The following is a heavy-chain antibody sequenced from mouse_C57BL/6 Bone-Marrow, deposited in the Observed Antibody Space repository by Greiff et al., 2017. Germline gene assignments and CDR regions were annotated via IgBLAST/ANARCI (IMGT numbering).Heavy chain of an antibody. V-gene: IGHV1-63*01. CDR3: ARWAHYYGSRREMDY. D-gene: IGHD1-1*01. CDR1: GYTFTNYW. CDR2: IYPGGGYT. J-gene: IGHJ4*01. Sequence: QVQLQQSGAELVRPGTSVKMSCTASGYTFTNYWIGWAQQRPGHGLEWIGDIYPGGGYTYYNEKFKGQATLTSDKSSSTAYMQLSKLTCEDTAIYYCARWAHYYGSRREMDYWGQGTSVTVSS.